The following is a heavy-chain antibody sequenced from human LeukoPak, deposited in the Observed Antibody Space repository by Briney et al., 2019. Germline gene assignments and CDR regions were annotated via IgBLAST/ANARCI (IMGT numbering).Heavy chain of an antibody. Sequence: ASAKVSCKASGYTFTSYGISWVRQAPGQGLEWMGWISAYNGNTNYAQKLQGRVTMTTDTSTSTAYMELRSLRSDDTAVYYCARDYYDSSGYYMKPYYYMDVWGKGTTVTVSS. CDR2: ISAYNGNT. J-gene: IGHJ6*03. CDR3: ARDYYDSSGYYMKPYYYMDV. D-gene: IGHD3-22*01. V-gene: IGHV1-18*01. CDR1: GYTFTSYG.